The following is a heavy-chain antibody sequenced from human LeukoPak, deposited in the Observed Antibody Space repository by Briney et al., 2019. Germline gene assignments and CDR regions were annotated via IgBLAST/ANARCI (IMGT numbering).Heavy chain of an antibody. Sequence: GGSLRLSCAASGFTFDDYAMHWVRQAPGKGLEWVSLISGDGGSTNYADSVKGRFTISRDNSKNSLYLQMNSLRTEDTALYYCATHDYYGSGSYYNVGYYYMDVWGKGTTVTVSS. D-gene: IGHD3-10*01. J-gene: IGHJ6*03. V-gene: IGHV3-43*02. CDR2: ISGDGGST. CDR3: ATHDYYGSGSYYNVGYYYMDV. CDR1: GFTFDDYA.